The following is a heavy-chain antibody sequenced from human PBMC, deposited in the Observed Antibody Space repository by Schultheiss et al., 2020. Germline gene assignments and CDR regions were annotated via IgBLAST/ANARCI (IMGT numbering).Heavy chain of an antibody. CDR2: INHSGST. CDR3: AREGDSLVVPAALFDY. D-gene: IGHD2-2*01. Sequence: SETLSLTCAVYGGSFSGYYWSWIRQPPGKGLEWIGEINHSGSTNYNPSLKSRVTISVDTSKNQFFLKLSSVTAADTAVYYCAREGDSLVVPAALFDYWGQGTLVTVSS. J-gene: IGHJ4*02. CDR1: GGSFSGYY. V-gene: IGHV4-34*01.